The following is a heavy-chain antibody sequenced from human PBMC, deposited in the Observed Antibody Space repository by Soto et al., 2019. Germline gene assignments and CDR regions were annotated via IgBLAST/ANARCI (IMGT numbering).Heavy chain of an antibody. CDR2: IYHSGST. J-gene: IGHJ5*02. V-gene: IGHV4-4*02. Sequence: SETLSLTCTVFGGSTSRYYWSWVRQPPGKGLEWIGEIYHSGSTNYNPSLKSRVTISVDKSKNQFSLKLSSVTAADTAVYYCARGYYYGSGSKWFDPWGQGTLVTVSS. D-gene: IGHD3-10*01. CDR1: GGSTSRYY. CDR3: ARGYYYGSGSKWFDP.